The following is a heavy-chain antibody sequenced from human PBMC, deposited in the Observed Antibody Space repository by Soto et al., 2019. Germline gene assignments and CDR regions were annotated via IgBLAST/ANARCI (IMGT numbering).Heavy chain of an antibody. CDR2: IYCSGSS. J-gene: IGHJ3*02. Sequence: QVQLQESGPGLVKPSQTLSLTCTVSGGSISSGGYYWSWIRQHPGKGLEWIGYIYCSGSSYYNPSLKSRVTISVDTYKNEFSLKLSSVTAADTAVYYCARTKAAAGHDAFDIWGQGTMVTVSS. D-gene: IGHD6-13*01. CDR3: ARTKAAAGHDAFDI. V-gene: IGHV4-31*03. CDR1: GGSISSGGYY.